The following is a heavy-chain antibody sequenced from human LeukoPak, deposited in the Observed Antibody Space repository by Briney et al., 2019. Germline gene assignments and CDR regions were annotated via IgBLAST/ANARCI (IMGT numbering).Heavy chain of an antibody. CDR2: VRPGDSAR. CDR3: ATDSHYAFDF. D-gene: IGHD4-17*01. Sequence: PGGSLRLSCAAFGFTFSNYPMNWVRQAPGKGLEWVSNVRPGDSARSYADSVRGRFTISRDDAKNSLYLQMNSLRDEDTAAYYCATDSHYAFDFWGLGTLVTVSS. CDR1: GFTFSNYP. J-gene: IGHJ4*02. V-gene: IGHV3-48*02.